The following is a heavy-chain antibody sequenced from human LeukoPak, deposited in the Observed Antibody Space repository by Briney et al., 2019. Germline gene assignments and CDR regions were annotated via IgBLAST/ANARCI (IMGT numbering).Heavy chain of an antibody. CDR3: ARAGYSSGYFDY. D-gene: IGHD6-19*01. CDR1: GGCISSDY. V-gene: IGHV4-59*01. CDR2: IYYSGST. J-gene: IGHJ4*02. Sequence: SETLSLTCTVSGGCISSDYWSWVRQPPGKGLEWIGYIYYSGSTNYNPSLKSRVTISVDTSKNQFSLELSSVTAADTAVYYCARAGYSSGYFDYWGQGTLVTVSS.